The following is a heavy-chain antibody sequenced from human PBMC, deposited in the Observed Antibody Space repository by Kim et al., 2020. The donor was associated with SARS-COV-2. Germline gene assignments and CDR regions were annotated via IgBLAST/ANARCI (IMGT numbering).Heavy chain of an antibody. CDR1: GYTFTGYY. CDR3: ARDSGSKTLIGYYYYGMDV. Sequence: ASVKVSCKASGYTFTGYYMHWVRQAPGQGLEWMGWINPNSGGTNYAQKFQGRVTMTRDTSISTAYMELSRLRSDDTAVYYCARDSGSKTLIGYYYYGMDVWGQGTTVTVSS. V-gene: IGHV1-2*02. J-gene: IGHJ6*02. CDR2: INPNSGGT. D-gene: IGHD1-26*01.